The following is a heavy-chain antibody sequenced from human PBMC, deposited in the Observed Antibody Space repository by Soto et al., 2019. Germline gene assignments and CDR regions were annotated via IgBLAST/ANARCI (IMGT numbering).Heavy chain of an antibody. J-gene: IGHJ4*02. V-gene: IGHV3-33*01. Sequence: GGSLRLSCAASGFTFSSYGMHWVRQAPGKGLEWVAVIWYDGSNKYYADSGKGRFTISRDNSKNTLYLQMNSLRAEDTAVYYCARDGYCTNGVCSYYFDYWGQGTLVTVSS. D-gene: IGHD2-8*01. CDR3: ARDGYCTNGVCSYYFDY. CDR2: IWYDGSNK. CDR1: GFTFSSYG.